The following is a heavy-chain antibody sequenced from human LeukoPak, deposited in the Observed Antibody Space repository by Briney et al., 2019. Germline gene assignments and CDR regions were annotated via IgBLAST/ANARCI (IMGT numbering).Heavy chain of an antibody. J-gene: IGHJ3*02. CDR2: IYYSGST. CDR1: GGSISSGVYY. Sequence: SETLSLTCTVSGGSISSGVYYWSWIRQHPGKGLEWIGYIYYSGSTYYNPSLKSRVTISVDTSKNQFSLKLSSVTAADTAVYYCARAYSSGYYAVEADAFDIWGQGTMVTVSS. D-gene: IGHD3-22*01. CDR3: ARAYSSGYYAVEADAFDI. V-gene: IGHV4-31*03.